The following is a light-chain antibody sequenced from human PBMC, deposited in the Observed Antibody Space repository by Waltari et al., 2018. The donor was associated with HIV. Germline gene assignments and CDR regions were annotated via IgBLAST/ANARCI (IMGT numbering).Light chain of an antibody. V-gene: IGLV3-1*01. CDR1: KLGDKH. CDR2: KDT. CDR3: QVWDNNNAV. Sequence: ELTQPPSMSVSPGQTAIIAFPGDKLGDKHVCCYQTSQGHSPVRLMQKDTGRPSGVPVRFSGSISGDTADLIISGTQPMNEADYYCQVWDNNNAVFGWGTKLTVL. J-gene: IGLJ2*01.